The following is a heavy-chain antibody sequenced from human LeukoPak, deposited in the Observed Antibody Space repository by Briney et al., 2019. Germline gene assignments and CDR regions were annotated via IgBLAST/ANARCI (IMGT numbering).Heavy chain of an antibody. J-gene: IGHJ3*02. V-gene: IGHV4-39*07. Sequence: SETLSLTCTVSGGSISSSSYYWGWIRQPPGKGLEWLGSVYYTGNTYYNPSLKSRVTISVDRSKNQFSLKLSSVTAADTAVYYCAIPSGYDTYDAFDIWGQGTMVTVSS. CDR1: GGSISSSSYY. CDR2: VYYTGNT. CDR3: AIPSGYDTYDAFDI. D-gene: IGHD5-12*01.